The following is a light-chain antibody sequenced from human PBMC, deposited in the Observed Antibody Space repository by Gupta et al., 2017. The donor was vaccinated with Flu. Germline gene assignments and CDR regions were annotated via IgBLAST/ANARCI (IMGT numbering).Light chain of an antibody. J-gene: IGKJ3*01. V-gene: IGKV3-15*01. CDR3: QQYKNWPFI. Sequence: PATLSVSPGERATLSCRASQSVSSNLAWYQQKPGQAPRLLIYGASTRATGIPARFSGSGSGTEFTLTISSLQSEDFAVYYCQQYKNWPFIFGPGTKVDIK. CDR2: GAS. CDR1: QSVSSN.